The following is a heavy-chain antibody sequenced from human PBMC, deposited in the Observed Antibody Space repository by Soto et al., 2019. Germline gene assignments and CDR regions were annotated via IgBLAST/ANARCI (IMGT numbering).Heavy chain of an antibody. CDR2: ISYDGSNK. D-gene: IGHD6-6*01. CDR3: AKASIAARYYYYGMDV. Sequence: PEGSLRLSCAASGFTFSSYGMHWVRQAPGKGLEWVAVISYDGSNKYYADSVKGRFTISRDNSKNTLYLQMNSLRAEDTAVYYCAKASIAARYYYYGMDVWGQGTTVTVSS. CDR1: GFTFSSYG. J-gene: IGHJ6*02. V-gene: IGHV3-30*18.